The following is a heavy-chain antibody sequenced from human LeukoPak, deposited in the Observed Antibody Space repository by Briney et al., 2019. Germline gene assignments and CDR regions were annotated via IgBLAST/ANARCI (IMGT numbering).Heavy chain of an antibody. Sequence: PGESLRLSCAASGFTFSSYAMSWVRQAPGKGLEWVSAISGSGGSTYYADSVKGRFTISRDNSKNTLYLQMNSLRAEDTAVYYCAKEGIYCSSTSCIDYWGQGTLVTVSS. D-gene: IGHD2-2*01. V-gene: IGHV3-23*01. J-gene: IGHJ4*02. CDR3: AKEGIYCSSTSCIDY. CDR2: ISGSGGST. CDR1: GFTFSSYA.